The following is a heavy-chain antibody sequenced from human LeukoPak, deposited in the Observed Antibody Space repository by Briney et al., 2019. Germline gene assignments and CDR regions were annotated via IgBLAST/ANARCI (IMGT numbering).Heavy chain of an antibody. CDR2: IYSGGST. CDR1: GFTFSSYS. V-gene: IGHV3-53*01. D-gene: IGHD6-19*01. Sequence: GSLRLSCAASGFTFSSYSMTWVRQAPGKGLEWVSVIYSGGSTYYADSVKGRFTISRDNSKNTLYLQMNSLRAEDTAVYYCAYSSPFDSWGRGTLVTVSS. J-gene: IGHJ4*02. CDR3: AYSSPFDS.